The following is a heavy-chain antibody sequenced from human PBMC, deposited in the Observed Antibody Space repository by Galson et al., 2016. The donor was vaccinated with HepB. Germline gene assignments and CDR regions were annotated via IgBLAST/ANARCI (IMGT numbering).Heavy chain of an antibody. CDR3: AREAGGSDFHFDF. D-gene: IGHD2-21*01. CDR2: IWSDGSQK. J-gene: IGHJ4*02. Sequence: SLRLSCAASGFTFSSHGIHWVRQAPGKGLEWVAVIWSDGSQKYYGDSVKGRFTISRDNSKNTVYLQMTSLRAEDTAVYYCAREAGGSDFHFDFWGRGTLVTVSS. CDR1: GFTFSSHG. V-gene: IGHV3-33*01.